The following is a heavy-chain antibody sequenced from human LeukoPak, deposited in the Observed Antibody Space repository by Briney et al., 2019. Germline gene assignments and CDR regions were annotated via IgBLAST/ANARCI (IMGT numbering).Heavy chain of an antibody. J-gene: IGHJ4*02. CDR1: GFTFSSYR. CDR3: ARDAPFRYSSSSDRDY. V-gene: IGHV3-21*01. D-gene: IGHD6-6*01. Sequence: GGSLRLSCAASGFTFSSYRMNWVRQAPGKGLEWVSSISSSSSYIYHADSVKGRFTISRDNAKNSLYLQMNSLRAEDTAVYYCARDAPFRYSSSSDRDYWGQGTLVTVSS. CDR2: ISSSSSYI.